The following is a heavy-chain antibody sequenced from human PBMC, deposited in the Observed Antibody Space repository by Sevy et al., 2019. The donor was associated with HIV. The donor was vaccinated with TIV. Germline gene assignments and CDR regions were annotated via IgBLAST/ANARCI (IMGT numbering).Heavy chain of an antibody. CDR2: IWYDGSNK. V-gene: IGHV3-33*01. D-gene: IGHD6-19*01. CDR3: ARDSIAVAGIGYYFDC. J-gene: IGHJ4*02. CDR1: GFAYSGYG. Sequence: GGSLRLSCTAFGFAYSGYGMDWVRQAPGKGLEWVAVIWYDGSNKEYADSVKGRFTISRDNSKTTLYLQMNSLRAEDTAVYYCARDSIAVAGIGYYFDCWGQGTLVTVSS.